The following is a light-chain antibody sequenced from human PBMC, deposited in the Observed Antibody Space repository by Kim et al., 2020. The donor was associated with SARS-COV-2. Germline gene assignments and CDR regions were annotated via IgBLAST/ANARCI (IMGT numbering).Light chain of an antibody. V-gene: IGKV1-5*01. Sequence: ASVGERCVIAFRASQSVCKWLAWYQQKPGQAPKLLIYDASTLQSGVPSRFSGTGSETEFTLTINSLQPDDLAIYYCQQYNFYSWTFGQGTKVDIK. CDR3: QQYNFYSWT. J-gene: IGKJ1*01. CDR2: DAS. CDR1: QSVCKW.